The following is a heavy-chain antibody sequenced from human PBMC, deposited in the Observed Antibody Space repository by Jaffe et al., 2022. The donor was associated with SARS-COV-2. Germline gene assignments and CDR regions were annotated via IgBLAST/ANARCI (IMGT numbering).Heavy chain of an antibody. Sequence: EVQLVESGGDLIQPGGSLRLSCAASGFTFSGYGMNWVRQAPGKGLEWISYISGGSSTIYYSDSVKGRFAISRDNAENSLYLQMSSLRAEDTALYYCARSLYDYGAGPRRGYIDWWGRGTLVTVYS. J-gene: IGHJ4*02. D-gene: IGHD4-17*01. CDR1: GFTFSGYG. V-gene: IGHV3-48*01. CDR3: ARSLYDYGAGPRRGYIDW. CDR2: ISGGSSTI.